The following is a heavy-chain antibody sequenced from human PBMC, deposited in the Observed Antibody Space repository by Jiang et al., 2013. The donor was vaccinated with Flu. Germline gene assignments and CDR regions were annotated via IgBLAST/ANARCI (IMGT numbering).Heavy chain of an antibody. CDR2: INHSGST. D-gene: IGHD3-22*01. CDR1: GGSFSGYY. CDR3: ARRPGGGYSYYYYYMDV. Sequence: SLTCAVYGGSFSGYYWSWIRQPPGKGLEWIGEINHSGSTNYNPSLKSRVTISVDTSKNQFSLKLSSVTAADTAVYYCARRPGGGYSYYYYYMDVWGKGTTVTVSS. J-gene: IGHJ6*03. V-gene: IGHV4-34*01.